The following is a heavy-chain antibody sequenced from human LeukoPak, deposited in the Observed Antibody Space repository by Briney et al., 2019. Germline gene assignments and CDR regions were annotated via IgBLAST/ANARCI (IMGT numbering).Heavy chain of an antibody. V-gene: IGHV1-18*01. CDR3: AVSPCTLYWVQISYY. Sequence: GASVKVSRKPSGYTFTSYSGSSGPQAPGQGLEWMGWISAYNGNTNYAQKLQGRVTMTTDTTTSTACMELRSLRSDDTAVYYCAVSPCTLYWVQISYYWGQGNLVTVSS. CDR2: ISAYNGNT. CDR1: GYTFTSYS. J-gene: IGHJ4*02. D-gene: IGHD2-8*01.